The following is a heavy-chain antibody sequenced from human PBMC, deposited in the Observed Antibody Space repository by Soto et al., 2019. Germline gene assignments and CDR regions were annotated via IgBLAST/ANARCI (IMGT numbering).Heavy chain of an antibody. J-gene: IGHJ3*02. V-gene: IGHV4-34*01. CDR2: INHSGST. CDR1: GRTFSGYY. Sequence: SEPLSPTYGRCGRTFSGYYWSGMRQPPGKGLEWIGEINHSGSTNYNPSLKSRVTISVDTSKNQFSLKLSSVTAADTAVYYCARTYGSGSRGTLDIWGQGTMVP. CDR3: ARTYGSGSRGTLDI. D-gene: IGHD3-10*01.